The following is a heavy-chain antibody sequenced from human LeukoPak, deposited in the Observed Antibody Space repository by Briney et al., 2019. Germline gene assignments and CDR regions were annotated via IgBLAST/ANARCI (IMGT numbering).Heavy chain of an antibody. CDR3: AKIVVPAAYYFYGMDV. J-gene: IGHJ6*02. Sequence: GRSLRLSCAASGFTFSRYYMSWVRQTPGKGLEWVSGISGNGVKTFYADSVKGRFTISRDNSKKTVDLQMNSLRVEDTAIFYCAKIVVPAAYYFYGMDVWGQGTTVTVSS. V-gene: IGHV3-23*01. CDR2: ISGNGVKT. CDR1: GFTFSRYY. D-gene: IGHD2-2*01.